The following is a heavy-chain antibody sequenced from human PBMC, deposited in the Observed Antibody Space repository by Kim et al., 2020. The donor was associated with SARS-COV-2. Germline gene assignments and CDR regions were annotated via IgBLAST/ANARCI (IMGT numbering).Heavy chain of an antibody. V-gene: IGHV1-3*04. J-gene: IGHJ4*01. D-gene: IGHD1-1*01. CDR3: VRDGTTRNGGYYFDY. CDR1: GYTFTSYT. CDR2: INIGQGNT. Sequence: ASVKVSCKASGYTFTSYTMHWVRQAPGQGLEWMGWINIGQGNTKSLQKFQGKVTITRDTSASIAFMELSSLTSEDTAIYYCVRDGTTRNGGYYFDYLGQG.